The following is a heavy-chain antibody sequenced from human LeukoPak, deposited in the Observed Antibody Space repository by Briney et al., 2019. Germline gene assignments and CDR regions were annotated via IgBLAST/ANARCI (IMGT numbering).Heavy chain of an antibody. CDR2: INHSGST. J-gene: IGHJ5*02. D-gene: IGHD4-23*01. V-gene: IGHV4-34*09. Sequence: SETLSLTCAVYGGSFSGYYWSWIRQPPGKGLEWIGEINHSGSTYYNPSLKSRVTISVDTSKNQFSLKLSSVTAADTAVYYCARYTYGGNSNWFDPWGQGTLVTVSS. CDR1: GGSFSGYY. CDR3: ARYTYGGNSNWFDP.